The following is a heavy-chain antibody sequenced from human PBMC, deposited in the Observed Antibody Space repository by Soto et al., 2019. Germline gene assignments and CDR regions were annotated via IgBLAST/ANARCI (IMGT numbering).Heavy chain of an antibody. CDR3: AGGYSSSSRRWYFDL. V-gene: IGHV4-59*01. CDR2: IYYSGST. Sequence: SETLSLTCTVSGGTISSYYWHWIRQPPGKGLEWIGYIYYSGSTNYNPSLKSRVTISVDTSKNQFSLKLSSVTAADTAVYYCAGGYSSSSRRWYFDLWGRGTLVTVSS. J-gene: IGHJ2*01. D-gene: IGHD6-6*01. CDR1: GGTISSYY.